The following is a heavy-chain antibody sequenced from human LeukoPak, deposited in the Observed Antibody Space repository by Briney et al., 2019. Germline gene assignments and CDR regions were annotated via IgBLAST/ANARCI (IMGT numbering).Heavy chain of an antibody. CDR1: GFTFSSYW. CDR3: ARGGGLDV. Sequence: HAGGSLRLSCAASGFTFSSYWMNWARQAPGKGLEWVASINHNGNVNYYVDSVKGRFTISRDNAKNSLYLQMNNLRAEDTAVYFCARGGGLDVWGQGATVTVSS. D-gene: IGHD3-16*01. J-gene: IGHJ6*02. V-gene: IGHV3-7*03. CDR2: INHNGNVN.